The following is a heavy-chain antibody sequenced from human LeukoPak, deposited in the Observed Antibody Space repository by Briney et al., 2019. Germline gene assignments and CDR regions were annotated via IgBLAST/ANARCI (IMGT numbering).Heavy chain of an antibody. Sequence: SETLSLTCTVSGGSISSGGYYWSWIRQHPGKGLEWIGYIYYSGSTYYNPSLKSRVTISVDTSKNQFSLKLSSVTAADTAVYYCARDTSSSSWYYYGMDVWGQGTTVTVSS. CDR3: ARDTSSSSWYYYGMDV. J-gene: IGHJ6*02. D-gene: IGHD6-13*01. CDR1: GGSISSGGYY. V-gene: IGHV4-31*03. CDR2: IYYSGST.